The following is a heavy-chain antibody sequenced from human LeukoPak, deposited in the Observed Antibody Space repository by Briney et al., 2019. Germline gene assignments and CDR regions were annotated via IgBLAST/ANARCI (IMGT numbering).Heavy chain of an antibody. J-gene: IGHJ6*03. CDR1: GFTFSDYY. Sequence: GGSLRLSCAASGFTFSDYYMNWVRQAPGKGLEWVSYISSSSSTIYYADSVKGRFTISRDNAKNSLYLQMNSLRAEDTAVYYCARATMEYSSSWYRYYYYYYYMDVWGKGTTVTVSS. D-gene: IGHD6-13*01. CDR2: ISSSSSTI. CDR3: ARATMEYSSSWYRYYYYYYYMDV. V-gene: IGHV3-11*04.